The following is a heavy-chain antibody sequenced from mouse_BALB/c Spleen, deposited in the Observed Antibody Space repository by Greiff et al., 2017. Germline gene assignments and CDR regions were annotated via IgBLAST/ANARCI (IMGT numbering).Heavy chain of an antibody. CDR1: GFTFSSYA. D-gene: IGHD2-1*01. CDR2: ISSGGSYT. V-gene: IGHV5-9-4*01. Sequence: DVMLVESGGGLVKPGGSLKLSCAASGFTFSSYAMSWVRQSPEKRLEWVAEISSGGSYTYYPATVTGRFTISRDNAKNTLYLEMSSLMSEDTAMYYCAREVPHGNYTLYYAMDYWGQGTSVTVSS. J-gene: IGHJ4*01. CDR3: AREVPHGNYTLYYAMDY.